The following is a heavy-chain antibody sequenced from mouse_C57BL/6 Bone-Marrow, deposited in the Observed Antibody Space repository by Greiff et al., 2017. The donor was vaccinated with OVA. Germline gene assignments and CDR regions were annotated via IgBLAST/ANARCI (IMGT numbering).Heavy chain of an antibody. D-gene: IGHD1-1*01. V-gene: IGHV1-63*01. CDR3: ARRSGSSYDYAMDY. CDR2: IYPGGGYT. CDR1: GYTFTNYW. Sequence: VQLQQSGAELVRPGTSVKMSCKASGYTFTNYWIGWAKQRPGHGLEWIGDIYPGGGYTNYNEKFKGKATLTADKSSSTAYMQFSSLTSEDSAIYYCARRSGSSYDYAMDYWGQGTSVTVSS. J-gene: IGHJ4*01.